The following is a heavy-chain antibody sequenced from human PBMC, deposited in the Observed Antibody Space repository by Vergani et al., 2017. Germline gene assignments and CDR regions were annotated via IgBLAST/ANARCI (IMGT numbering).Heavy chain of an antibody. D-gene: IGHD6-13*01. CDR3: AGDTHSWQRADR. CDR1: GGSMSGYY. V-gene: IGHV4-59*01. CDR2: MYHSGST. Sequence: QVRLQESGPGLVKPSETLSLTCSVSGGSMSGYYWSWIRQPPGKELEWIGYMYHSGSTNYNPSLETRVTISGDTSKNQFSLRLTSVTAADSASYYCAGDTHSWQRADRWGQGLLVSVSS. J-gene: IGHJ5*02.